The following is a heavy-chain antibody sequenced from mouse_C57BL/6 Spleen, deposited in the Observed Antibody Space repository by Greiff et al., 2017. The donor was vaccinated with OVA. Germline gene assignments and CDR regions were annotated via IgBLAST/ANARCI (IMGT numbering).Heavy chain of an antibody. V-gene: IGHV5-4*01. CDR3: ARGYYGSSSAMDY. CDR1: GFTFSSYA. J-gene: IGHJ4*01. D-gene: IGHD1-1*01. Sequence: EVQVVESGGGLVKPGGSLKLSCAASGFTFSSYAMSWVRQTPEKRLEWVATISDGGSYTYYPDNVKGRFTISRDNAKNNLYLQMSHLKSEDTAMYYCARGYYGSSSAMDYWGKGTSVTVSS. CDR2: ISDGGSYT.